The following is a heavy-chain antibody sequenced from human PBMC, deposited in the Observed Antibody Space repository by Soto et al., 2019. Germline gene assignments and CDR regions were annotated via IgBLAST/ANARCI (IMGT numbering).Heavy chain of an antibody. Sequence: PGGSLRLSCAASGFTFSDYYMSWIRQAPGKGLEWVSYISSSSSYTNYADSVKGRFTISRDNAKNSLYLQMNSLRAEDTAVYYCARDVYSSSWYGTLEYYFDYWGQGTLVTVSS. CDR2: ISSSSSYT. CDR3: ARDVYSSSWYGTLEYYFDY. V-gene: IGHV3-11*06. D-gene: IGHD6-13*01. J-gene: IGHJ4*02. CDR1: GFTFSDYY.